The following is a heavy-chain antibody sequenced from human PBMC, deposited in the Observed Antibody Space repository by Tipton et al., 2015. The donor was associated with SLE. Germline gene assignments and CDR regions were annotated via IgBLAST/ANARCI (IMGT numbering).Heavy chain of an antibody. CDR1: GGSISSQY. Sequence: TLSLTCTVSGGSISSQYWNWIRQPPGKGLEWTGYSYESGSTKYNPSLKSRVTISVDKSKNQLFLKLSSVTAADPAVYYCARQGPVAYDFWSGYHHYFAYWGQGTLVTVSS. V-gene: IGHV4-59*11. CDR2: SYESGST. CDR3: ARQGPVAYDFWSGYHHYFAY. D-gene: IGHD3-3*01. J-gene: IGHJ4*02.